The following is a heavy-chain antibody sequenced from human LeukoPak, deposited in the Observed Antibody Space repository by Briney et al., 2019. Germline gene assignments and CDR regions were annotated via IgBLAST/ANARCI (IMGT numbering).Heavy chain of an antibody. D-gene: IGHD3-3*01. Sequence: PSQTLSLTCTVSGGSISSGTYYWSWIRQPAGKGLEWIGRIYTSGSTNYNPSLKSRVTISIDTSKNQFSLKLSSVTAADTAVYYCARDPARRSASGFYWYLDLWGRGTLVTVSS. CDR2: IYTSGST. V-gene: IGHV4-61*02. CDR3: ARDPARRSASGFYWYLDL. CDR1: GGSISSGTYY. J-gene: IGHJ2*01.